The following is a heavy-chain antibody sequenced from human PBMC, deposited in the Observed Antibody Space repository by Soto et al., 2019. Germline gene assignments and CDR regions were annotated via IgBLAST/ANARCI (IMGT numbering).Heavy chain of an antibody. CDR2: LSDNSNYI. D-gene: IGHD3-16*01. Sequence: EVQLVESGGGLVKPGGSLRLSCAASGFTFSRYSMNWVRQAPGKGLEWVSSLSDNSNYIYYADSVKGRFTISRDNAKNSLSLQMNSLRVEDTAVYYCAKERGGGAALDYWGQGTLVTVSS. CDR3: AKERGGGAALDY. J-gene: IGHJ4*02. CDR1: GFTFSRYS. V-gene: IGHV3-21*01.